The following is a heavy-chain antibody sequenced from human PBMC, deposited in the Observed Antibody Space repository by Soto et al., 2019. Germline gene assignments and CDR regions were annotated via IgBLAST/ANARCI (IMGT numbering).Heavy chain of an antibody. CDR1: GFPFSSYS. Sequence: GGSLRLSCAASGFPFSSYSMNWVRQAPGKGLEWVSYISSSSSSTIYYADSVKGRFTISRDNAKNSLYLQMNSLRAEDTAVYYCAREFAYCGGDCYSLVYGMDVWGQGTTVTVSS. CDR3: AREFAYCGGDCYSLVYGMDV. V-gene: IGHV3-48*01. J-gene: IGHJ6*02. D-gene: IGHD2-21*02. CDR2: ISSSSSSTI.